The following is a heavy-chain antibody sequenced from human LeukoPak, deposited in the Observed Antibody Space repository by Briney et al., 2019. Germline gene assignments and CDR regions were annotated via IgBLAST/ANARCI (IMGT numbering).Heavy chain of an antibody. V-gene: IGHV4-34*01. CDR3: ARGDCSSTSCYSFGYYYYYMDV. J-gene: IGHJ6*03. Sequence: PSETLSLTCAVYGGSFSGYYWSWIRQPPGKGLEWIGEINHSGSTNYNPSLKSRVTISVDTSKSQFSLKLSSVTAADTAVYYCARGDCSSTSCYSFGYYYYYMDVWGKGTTVTVSS. CDR1: GGSFSGYY. D-gene: IGHD2-2*01. CDR2: INHSGST.